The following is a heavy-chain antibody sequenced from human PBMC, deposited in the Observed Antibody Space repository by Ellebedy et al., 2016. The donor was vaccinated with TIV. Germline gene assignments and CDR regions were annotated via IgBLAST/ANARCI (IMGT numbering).Heavy chain of an antibody. CDR3: AKALDYGDGYGMNV. Sequence: GESLKISCAASGFTFSNYGMHWVRQAPGRGLEWVAVLSYDGSNKNYADSVKGRFTISRDNSKNTLDLQMNSLRAEDTAVYYCAKALDYGDGYGMNVWGQGTTVTVSS. J-gene: IGHJ6*02. V-gene: IGHV3-30*18. CDR2: LSYDGSNK. CDR1: GFTFSNYG. D-gene: IGHD4-17*01.